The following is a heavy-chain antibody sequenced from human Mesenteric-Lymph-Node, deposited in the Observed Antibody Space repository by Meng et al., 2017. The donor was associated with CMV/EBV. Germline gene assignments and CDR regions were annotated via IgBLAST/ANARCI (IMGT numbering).Heavy chain of an antibody. Sequence: GESLKISCAASGFTFSSYAMSWVRQAPGKGLEWVSAISGSGGSTYYADSVKGRFTISRDNSKNTLYLQMNSLRAEDTAVYYCAKPGEYCSSTSCSGYYYYYGMDVWGQGTTVTDSS. CDR3: AKPGEYCSSTSCSGYYYYYGMDV. J-gene: IGHJ6*02. CDR2: ISGSGGST. CDR1: GFTFSSYA. D-gene: IGHD2-2*01. V-gene: IGHV3-23*01.